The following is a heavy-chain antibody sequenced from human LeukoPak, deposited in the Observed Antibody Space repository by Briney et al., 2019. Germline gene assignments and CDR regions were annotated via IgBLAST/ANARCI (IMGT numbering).Heavy chain of an antibody. CDR2: IIPIFGTA. J-gene: IGHJ5*02. D-gene: IGHD2-2*01. V-gene: IGHV1-69*13. Sequence: SVKVSCKASGGTFSSYAISWVRQAPGQGLEWMGGIIPIFGTANYAQKFQGRVTIAADESTSTAYMELSSLRSEDTAVYYCARDRCSSTSCPNWFDPWGQGTLVTVSS. CDR1: GGTFSSYA. CDR3: ARDRCSSTSCPNWFDP.